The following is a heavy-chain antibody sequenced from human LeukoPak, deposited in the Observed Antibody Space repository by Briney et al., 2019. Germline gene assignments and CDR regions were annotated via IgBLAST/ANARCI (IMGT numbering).Heavy chain of an antibody. CDR2: ISGSGNTI. Sequence: GGSLRLSCAASGFTFSDDSMTWIRQAPGMGLECISYISGSGNTIYYADSVKGRFTISRDNAENSLYLQMNSLRAEDTAVYYCARITGAFGTYRYDSWGQGTLVSVSS. CDR1: GFTFSDDS. V-gene: IGHV3-11*04. D-gene: IGHD3-16*02. CDR3: ARITGAFGTYRYDS. J-gene: IGHJ4*02.